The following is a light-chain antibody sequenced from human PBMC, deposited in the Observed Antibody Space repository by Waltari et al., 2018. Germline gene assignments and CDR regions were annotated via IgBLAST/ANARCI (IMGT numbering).Light chain of an antibody. Sequence: DIQMTQSPSTLSASVGDRVTITCRASQSISSWLAWYQQKPGKAPKLLIQKASSLESGVPSRLSGSGSGTEFTLTISSLQPDDFATYYCQQYNSYSWTFGQGTKVEIK. CDR2: KAS. J-gene: IGKJ1*01. CDR3: QQYNSYSWT. CDR1: QSISSW. V-gene: IGKV1-5*03.